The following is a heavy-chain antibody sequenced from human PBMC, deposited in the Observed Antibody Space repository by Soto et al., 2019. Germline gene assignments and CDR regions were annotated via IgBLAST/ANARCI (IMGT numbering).Heavy chain of an antibody. CDR1: GYTFSNYG. D-gene: IGHD2-2*01. Sequence: GASVKVSCKPSGYTFSNYGITWVRQAPGQPLEWLGWISLYSDGTNYAQKFQGRVTITADESTSTAYMELSSLRSEDTAVYYCATSDDVVPAASANYYYGMDVWGQGTTVTVS. J-gene: IGHJ6*02. V-gene: IGHV1-18*01. CDR3: ATSDDVVPAASANYYYGMDV. CDR2: ISLYSDGT.